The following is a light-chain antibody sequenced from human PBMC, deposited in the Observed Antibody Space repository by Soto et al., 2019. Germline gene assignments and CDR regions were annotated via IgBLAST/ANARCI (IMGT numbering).Light chain of an antibody. CDR1: SSDVGGYDY. J-gene: IGLJ2*01. CDR3: SSYAGSDNVV. CDR2: AVS. Sequence: QSVLTQPPSASGSPGQSVTISCTGTSSDVGGYDYVSWYQQHPGKAPKLMIYAVSQRPSGVPDRFSGSKSGNTASLTVSGLQDEDEADYYCSSYAGSDNVVFGGGTKLTVL. V-gene: IGLV2-8*01.